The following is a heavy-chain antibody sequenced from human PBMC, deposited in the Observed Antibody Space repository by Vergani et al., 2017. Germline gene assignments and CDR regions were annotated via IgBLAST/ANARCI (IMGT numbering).Heavy chain of an antibody. Sequence: EVLLVESGGGLVQPGGSLRLSCAASGFTFSAYWMNWVRQAPGKGLEWVANIKQDGSEKYYVDSVKGRLTISRDNANNLVYLQMSSVSADDTAVYYCPGDYGSGPPQSRRLLYDIGWFDPWGQGTLVTVSS. CDR3: PGDYGSGPPQSRRLLYDIGWFDP. V-gene: IGHV3-7*01. CDR2: IKQDGSEK. D-gene: IGHD3-10*01. J-gene: IGHJ5*02. CDR1: GFTFSAYW.